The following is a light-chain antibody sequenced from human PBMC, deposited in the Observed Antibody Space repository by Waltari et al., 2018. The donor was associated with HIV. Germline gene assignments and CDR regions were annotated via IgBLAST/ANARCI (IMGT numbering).Light chain of an antibody. J-gene: IGLJ3*02. Sequence: QSALTQPASVSGSLGQSLTISCIGSSSEFVTYNHVSWYQQYPANAPLLLIRDVHHRHSGIPFRFSASKSGKTSTLTISGLQAEDEADYYCSSYITTGTILFGGGTKVTVL. CDR1: SSEFVTYNH. CDR3: SSYITTGTIL. CDR2: DVH. V-gene: IGLV2-14*03.